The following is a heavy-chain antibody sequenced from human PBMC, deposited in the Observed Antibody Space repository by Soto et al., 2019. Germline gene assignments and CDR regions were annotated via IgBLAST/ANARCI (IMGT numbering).Heavy chain of an antibody. Sequence: GASVKVSCKASGYTFTSYGISWVRQAPGQGLEWMGWISAYNGNTNYAQKLQGRVTMTTDTSTSTAYMELRSLRSDDTAVYYCARDSLGGSGSYLDYYYYYGMDVWGQGTTGTVSS. CDR1: GYTFTSYG. J-gene: IGHJ6*02. CDR3: ARDSLGGSGSYLDYYYYYGMDV. CDR2: ISAYNGNT. D-gene: IGHD3-10*01. V-gene: IGHV1-18*01.